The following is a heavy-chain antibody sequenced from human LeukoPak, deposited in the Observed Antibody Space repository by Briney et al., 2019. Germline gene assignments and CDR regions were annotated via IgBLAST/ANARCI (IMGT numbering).Heavy chain of an antibody. CDR3: ARTSGSFAGYFDF. CDR2: IYSGGRT. V-gene: IGHV3-66*02. D-gene: IGHD1-26*01. Sequence: PGGSLRLSCAASGFTVISNYMYWVRQTPGKGLECISVIYSGGRTYYADSVKGRFTISRDNSKNMLFLQMNSLRTKDTALYYCARTSGSFAGYFDFWGQGTLVTVSP. J-gene: IGHJ4*02. CDR1: GFTVISNY.